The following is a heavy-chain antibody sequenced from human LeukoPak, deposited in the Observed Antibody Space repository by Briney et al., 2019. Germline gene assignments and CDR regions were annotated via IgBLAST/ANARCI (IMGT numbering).Heavy chain of an antibody. J-gene: IGHJ4*02. CDR3: ARDNSALDY. Sequence: SATLSLTCSVSGGSVSSGDYYWNWIRQPPGKGLEWVGYIYYSGSTNYNPSLKSRLSISVDRSKNQFSLKLKSVTAADTAVYYCARDNSALDYWGQGTLVTVSS. CDR2: IYYSGST. CDR1: GGSVSSGDYY. D-gene: IGHD2-21*01. V-gene: IGHV4-61*08.